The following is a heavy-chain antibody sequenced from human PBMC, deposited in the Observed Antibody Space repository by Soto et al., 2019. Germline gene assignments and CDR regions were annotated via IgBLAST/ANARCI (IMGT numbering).Heavy chain of an antibody. Sequence: QAQLVQSGAEVKKSGASVKVSCRASGYTFTDYFVHWVRQAPRQGPEWVGWTNPTSGATKYAPKFQGWVTMTRDTSISTAYMEVSSLKSDDTAVYYCAKASDYYTMDVWGQGTPVTVSS. CDR3: AKASDYYTMDV. CDR2: TNPTSGAT. V-gene: IGHV1-2*04. D-gene: IGHD6-19*01. J-gene: IGHJ6*02. CDR1: GYTFTDYF.